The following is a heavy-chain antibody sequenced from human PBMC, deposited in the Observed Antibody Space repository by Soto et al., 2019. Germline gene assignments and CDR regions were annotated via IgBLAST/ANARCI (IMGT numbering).Heavy chain of an antibody. CDR1: GGSFSGYY. J-gene: IGHJ6*02. Sequence: QVQLQQWGAGLLKPSETLSLTCAVYGGSFSGYYWSWIRQPPGKGLEWIGEINHSGSTNYNPSLKSRVTISVDTSKNQFSLKLSSVTAADTAVYYCARYKGWWASDIVVVPAAAYGMDVWGQGTTVTVSS. D-gene: IGHD2-2*01. V-gene: IGHV4-34*01. CDR3: ARYKGWWASDIVVVPAAAYGMDV. CDR2: INHSGST.